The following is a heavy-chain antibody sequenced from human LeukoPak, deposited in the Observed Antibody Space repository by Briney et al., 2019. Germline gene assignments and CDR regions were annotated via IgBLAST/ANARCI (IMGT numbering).Heavy chain of an antibody. V-gene: IGHV3-30-3*01. CDR3: ARAEWELLKADY. CDR1: GFTFGSYA. D-gene: IGHD1-26*01. Sequence: GGSLRLSCAASGFTFGSYAMHWVRQAPGKGLEWVAVISYDGSNKYYADSVKGRFTISRDNFKNTLYLQMNSLRAEDTAVYYCARAEWELLKADYWGQGTLVTVSS. CDR2: ISYDGSNK. J-gene: IGHJ4*02.